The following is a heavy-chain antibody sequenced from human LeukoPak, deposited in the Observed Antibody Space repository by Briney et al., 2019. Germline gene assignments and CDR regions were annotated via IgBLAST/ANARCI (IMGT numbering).Heavy chain of an antibody. CDR3: ARDLVYDSSGYYYYYYGMDV. Sequence: GGSLRLSCAASGFTFSSYAMSWVRQAPGKGLEWVSVIYSGGSTYYADSVKGRFTISRDNSKNTLYLQMNSLRAEDTAVYYCARDLVYDSSGYYYYYYGMDVWGQGTTVTVSS. CDR1: GFTFSSYA. CDR2: IYSGGST. V-gene: IGHV3-66*01. D-gene: IGHD3-22*01. J-gene: IGHJ6*02.